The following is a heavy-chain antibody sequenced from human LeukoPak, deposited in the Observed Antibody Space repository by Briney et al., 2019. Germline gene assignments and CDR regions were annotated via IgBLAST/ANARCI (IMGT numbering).Heavy chain of an antibody. D-gene: IGHD1-20*01. CDR2: ISYDGSNK. J-gene: IGHJ4*02. CDR3: AKVNWNDVFDY. CDR1: GFTFSSYA. Sequence: GGSLRLSCAASGFTFSSYAMHWVRQAPGKGLEGVAVISYDGSNKYYADSVKGRFTISRDNSKHTLYLQMNSLRADDTAVYYCAKVNWNDVFDYWGQGTLVTVSS. V-gene: IGHV3-30*04.